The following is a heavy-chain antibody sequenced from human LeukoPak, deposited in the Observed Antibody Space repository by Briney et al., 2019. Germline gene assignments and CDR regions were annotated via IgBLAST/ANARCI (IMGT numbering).Heavy chain of an antibody. CDR3: ARAYHPYSSGWYGY. CDR2: IYYSGST. Sequence: SETLSLTCTVSGDSISNYYWSWIRQPPGKGLEWIGYIYYSGSTNYNPSLKSRVTISVDTSKNQFSLKLSSVTAADTAVYYCARAYHPYSSGWYGYWGQGTLVTVSS. J-gene: IGHJ4*02. V-gene: IGHV4-59*01. D-gene: IGHD6-19*01. CDR1: GDSISNYY.